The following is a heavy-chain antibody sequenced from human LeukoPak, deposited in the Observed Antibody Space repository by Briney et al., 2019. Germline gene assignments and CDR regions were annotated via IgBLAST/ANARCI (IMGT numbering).Heavy chain of an antibody. J-gene: IGHJ4*02. CDR1: GFTFSDYY. CDR2: ISSSGSTI. D-gene: IGHD3-10*01. Sequence: PGGSLRLSCAASGFTFSDYYMSWIRQAPGKGLEWVSYISSSGSTIYYADSVKGRFTISRDNAKNSLYLQMNSLRAEDTAVYYCASGNYYGSGSYYGLGAYFDYWGQGTLVTVSS. CDR3: ASGNYYGSGSYYGLGAYFDY. V-gene: IGHV3-11*01.